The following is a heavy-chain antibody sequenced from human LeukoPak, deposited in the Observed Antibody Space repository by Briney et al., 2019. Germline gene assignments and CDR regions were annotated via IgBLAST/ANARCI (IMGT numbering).Heavy chain of an antibody. D-gene: IGHD3-16*01. J-gene: IGHJ5*02. CDR3: ARDKLSFGSRYNWFVP. Sequence: SETLSLTCTVSGGSISSYYWSWIRQPPGKGLEWIGYIYYTGSTSYNPSLKSRVTISVDTSKNQFSLKLTSVTAADTAVYYCARDKLSFGSRYNWFVPWGQGGLVSVSS. CDR2: IYYTGST. V-gene: IGHV4-59*01. CDR1: GGSISSYY.